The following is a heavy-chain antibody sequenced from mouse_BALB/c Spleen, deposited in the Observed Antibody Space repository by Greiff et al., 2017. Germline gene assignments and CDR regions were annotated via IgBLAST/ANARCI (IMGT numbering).Heavy chain of an antibody. J-gene: IGHJ3*01. V-gene: IGHV2-9*02. CDR2: IWAGGST. CDR1: GFSLTSYG. D-gene: IGHD1-1*02. Sequence: QVQLKESGPGLVAPSQSLSITCTVSGFSLTSYGVHWVRQPPGKGLEWLGVIWAGGSTNYNSALMTRLSISKDNSKSQVFLKRNSLQTDDTAMYYCARGGGGTWFAYWGQGTLVTVSA. CDR3: ARGGGGTWFAY.